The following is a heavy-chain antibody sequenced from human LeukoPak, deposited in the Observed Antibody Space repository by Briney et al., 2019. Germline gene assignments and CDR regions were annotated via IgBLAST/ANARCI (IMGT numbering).Heavy chain of an antibody. CDR1: GGSFSCYY. CDR3: ASSAARLRGHGMDV. J-gene: IGHJ6*02. D-gene: IGHD4-17*01. Sequence: SEALSLTFAVYGGSFSCYYWSWIRQPPGKGLGWIGEINHSGSTNYNPSLKSRVTISVDTSKNQFSPKLSSVTAADTAVYYCASSAARLRGHGMDVWGQGTTVTVSS. CDR2: INHSGST. V-gene: IGHV4-34*01.